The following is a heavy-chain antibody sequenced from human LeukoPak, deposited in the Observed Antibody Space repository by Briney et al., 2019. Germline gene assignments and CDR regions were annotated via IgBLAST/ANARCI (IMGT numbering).Heavy chain of an antibody. CDR2: ISSSSSYI. D-gene: IGHD6-6*01. V-gene: IGHV3-21*04. J-gene: IGHJ4*02. CDR3: AREGSSGRFFGY. CDR1: GFTFSSYS. Sequence: SGGSLRLSCAASGFTFSSYSMNWVRQAPGKGLEWVSSISSSSSYIYYADSVKGRFTISRDNAKNSLYLQMNSLRAEDTAVYYCAREGSSGRFFGYWGQGTLVTVSS.